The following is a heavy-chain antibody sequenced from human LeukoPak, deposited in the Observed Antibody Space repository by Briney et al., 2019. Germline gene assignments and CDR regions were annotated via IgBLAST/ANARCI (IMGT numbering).Heavy chain of an antibody. V-gene: IGHV3-23*01. J-gene: IGHJ4*02. CDR2: VRGSGEST. CDR3: AKGFTSTALFDY. D-gene: IGHD5-18*01. Sequence: GGSLRLSCAASGFPFSSHAMNWVRQAPGRGLEWVSGVRGSGESTYYADSVKGRFTISSDNSKQTLYLQMNSLGAEDTAVYYCAKGFTSTALFDYWGQGTLVTVSS. CDR1: GFPFSSHA.